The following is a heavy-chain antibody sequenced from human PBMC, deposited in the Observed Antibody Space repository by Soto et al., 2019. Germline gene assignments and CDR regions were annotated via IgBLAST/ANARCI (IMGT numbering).Heavy chain of an antibody. D-gene: IGHD2-2*01. CDR1: GFTFSSYG. Sequence: GGSLRLSCAASGFTFSSYGMHWVRQAPGKGLEWVAVIWYDGSNKYYADSVKGRFTISRDNPKNTLYLQMNSLRAEDTAVYYCARGAGVPAALYYYYYYMDVWGKGTTVTVSS. CDR2: IWYDGSNK. V-gene: IGHV3-33*08. J-gene: IGHJ6*03. CDR3: ARGAGVPAALYYYYYYMDV.